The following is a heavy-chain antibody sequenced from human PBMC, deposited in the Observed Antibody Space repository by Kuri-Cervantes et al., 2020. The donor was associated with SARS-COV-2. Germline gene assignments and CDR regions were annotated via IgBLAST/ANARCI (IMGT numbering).Heavy chain of an antibody. V-gene: IGHV3-7*01. CDR1: GFTFSSYW. CDR3: AKDFVVTWELLSYNWFDP. D-gene: IGHD1-26*01. Sequence: GESLKISCAASGFTFSSYWMSWVRQAPGKGLEWVANIKQDGSEKYYVDSVKGRFTISRDNAKNSLYLQMNSLRAEDTAVYYCAKDFVVTWELLSYNWFDPWGQGTLVTVSS. J-gene: IGHJ5*02. CDR2: IKQDGSEK.